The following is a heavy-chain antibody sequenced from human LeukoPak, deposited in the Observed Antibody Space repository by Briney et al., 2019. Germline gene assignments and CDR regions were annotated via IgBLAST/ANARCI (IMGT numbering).Heavy chain of an antibody. CDR3: ARLRAPSDYNNYYYYMDV. D-gene: IGHD4-11*01. CDR1: GGSISSGGYS. J-gene: IGHJ6*03. CDR2: IYYSGST. V-gene: IGHV4-30-4*07. Sequence: KPSQTLSLTCAVSGGSISSGGYSWSWIRQPPGKGLEWIGYIYYSGSTYYNPSLKSRVTISVDTSKNQFSLKLSSVTAADTAVYYCARLRAPSDYNNYYYYMDVWGKGTTVTISS.